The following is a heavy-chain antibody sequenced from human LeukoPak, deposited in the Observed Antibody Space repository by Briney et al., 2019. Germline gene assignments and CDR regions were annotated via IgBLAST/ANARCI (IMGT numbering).Heavy chain of an antibody. CDR1: GFTLSNYD. J-gene: IGHJ3*02. CDR2: TSYDGSNK. V-gene: IGHV3-30*18. D-gene: IGHD1-26*01. Sequence: PGGSLRLSCAASGFTLSNYDMHWVRQAPGKGLEWVAVTSYDGSNKYYADSVEGRFTISRDNSKNTLYLQMNSLRAEDTAVYYCAKDRVGAIDDAFDIWGQGTMVTVSS. CDR3: AKDRVGAIDDAFDI.